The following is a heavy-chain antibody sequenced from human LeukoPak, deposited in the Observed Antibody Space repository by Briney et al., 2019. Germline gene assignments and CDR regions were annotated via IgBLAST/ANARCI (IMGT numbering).Heavy chain of an antibody. Sequence: ASVKVSCKASGYTFTGYYMHWVRQAPGQGLEWMGWINPNSGGTNYAQKFQGWVTMTRDTSISTAYMELSRLRSDDTAVYYCARDGSAVAKGGFDYWGQGTLVTVSS. J-gene: IGHJ4*02. CDR3: ARDGSAVAKGGFDY. V-gene: IGHV1-2*04. CDR2: INPNSGGT. D-gene: IGHD6-13*01. CDR1: GYTFTGYY.